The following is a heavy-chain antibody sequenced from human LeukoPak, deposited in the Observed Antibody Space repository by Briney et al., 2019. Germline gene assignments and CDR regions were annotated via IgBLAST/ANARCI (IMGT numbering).Heavy chain of an antibody. J-gene: IGHJ6*03. CDR2: INHSGST. D-gene: IGHD1-1*01. Sequence: SETLSLTCAVYGGSFSGYYWSWIRQPPGKGLEWIGEINHSGSTNYNPSLKSRVTISVDTSKNQFSLKLSSVTAADTAVYYCARTRYNWNDDYYYYMDVWGKGTTVTVSS. CDR1: GGSFSGYY. V-gene: IGHV4-34*01. CDR3: ARTRYNWNDDYYYYMDV.